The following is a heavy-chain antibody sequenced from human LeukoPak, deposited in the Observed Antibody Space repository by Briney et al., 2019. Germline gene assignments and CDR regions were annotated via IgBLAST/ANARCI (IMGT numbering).Heavy chain of an antibody. V-gene: IGHV1-18*01. CDR3: ASSHSSGWDEYFFDY. Sequence: ASVKVSCKASGYTFTSYGISWVRRAPGQGLEWMGWISAYNGNTNYAQKLQGRVTMTTDTSTSTAYMELRSLRSDDTAVYYCASSHSSGWDEYFFDYWGQGTLVTVSS. D-gene: IGHD6-19*01. J-gene: IGHJ4*02. CDR2: ISAYNGNT. CDR1: GYTFTSYG.